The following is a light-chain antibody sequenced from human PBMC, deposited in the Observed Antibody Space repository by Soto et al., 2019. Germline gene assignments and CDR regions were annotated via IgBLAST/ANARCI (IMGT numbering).Light chain of an antibody. V-gene: IGLV2-11*01. J-gene: IGLJ2*01. CDR1: SSDVGGYNY. CDR3: CSYAGGHTSLL. CDR2: DVS. Sequence: QSVLTQPRSVSGSPGQSVTISCTGTSSDVGGYNYVSWYQQHTGTVPKLMIYDVSNRPSGVPDRFSGSKSGNTASLTISGLQAEDEADYYCCSYAGGHTSLLFGGGTKLTVL.